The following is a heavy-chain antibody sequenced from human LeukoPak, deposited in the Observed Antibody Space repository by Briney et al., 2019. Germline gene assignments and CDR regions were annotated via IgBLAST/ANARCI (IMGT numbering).Heavy chain of an antibody. J-gene: IGHJ4*02. CDR3: ARDAYFYDSSGYYDDY. CDR1: GFTFSDYS. Sequence: GGSLRLSCAASGFTFSDYSMSWIRQAPGKGLELVSYISSSGSTVYYADSVKGRFTISRDNAKNSLYLQMNSLRAEDTAVYYCARDAYFYDSSGYYDDYWGQGTWSPSPQ. V-gene: IGHV3-11*01. D-gene: IGHD3-22*01. CDR2: ISSSGSTV.